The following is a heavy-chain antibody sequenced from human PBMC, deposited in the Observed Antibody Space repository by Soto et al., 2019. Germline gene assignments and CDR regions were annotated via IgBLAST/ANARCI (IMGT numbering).Heavy chain of an antibody. CDR1: EYTFTDYY. D-gene: IGHD6-6*01. V-gene: IGHV1-2*02. Sequence: ASVKVSCKASEYTFTDYYIHYVRQAPGQGLEWMGWIFPETGVTNYAQNFQGRVTMTRDTSISTAYMELSRLSSDDTAVYYCARDRSTTKLVNYYYAMDVWGQGTTVTVSS. CDR2: IFPETGVT. J-gene: IGHJ6*02. CDR3: ARDRSTTKLVNYYYAMDV.